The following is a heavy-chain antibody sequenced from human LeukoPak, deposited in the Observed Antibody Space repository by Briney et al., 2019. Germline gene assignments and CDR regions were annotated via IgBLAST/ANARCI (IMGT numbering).Heavy chain of an antibody. V-gene: IGHV1-2*02. CDR3: ARVRRDGSSRLFDH. Sequence: GASVKVSCKASGGTFSSYAISWVRQAPGQGLEWMGWINPDSGGTKYVEKFQDRVTMTRDTSISTAYMELTSLRSDDTALYYCARVRRDGSSRLFDHWGQGTLVTVSS. CDR1: GGTFSSYA. D-gene: IGHD5-24*01. J-gene: IGHJ4*02. CDR2: INPDSGGT.